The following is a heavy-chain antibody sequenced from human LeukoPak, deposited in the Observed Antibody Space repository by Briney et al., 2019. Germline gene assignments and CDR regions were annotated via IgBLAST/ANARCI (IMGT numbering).Heavy chain of an antibody. CDR3: ARGRIAARKHYYYYMDV. D-gene: IGHD6-6*01. CDR1: GDSVSSNSAA. CDR2: TYYRSKWYN. J-gene: IGHJ6*03. V-gene: IGHV6-1*01. Sequence: SQTLSLTCAISGDSVSSNSAAWNWIRQSPSRGLEWLGRTYYRSKWYNEYAVSVKSRITINPDTSKNQFSLQLNSVTAADTAVYYCARGRIAARKHYYYYMDVWGKGTTVTVSS.